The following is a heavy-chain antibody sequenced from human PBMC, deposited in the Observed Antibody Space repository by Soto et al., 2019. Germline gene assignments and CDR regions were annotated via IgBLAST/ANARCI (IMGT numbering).Heavy chain of an antibody. Sequence: PGVSLRLSCAASGFTFISYALSWVRQAPGKGLEWVSALSGSGGSTYYADSVKGRFTISRDNSKNTLYLQMNSLRAEDTAVYYYAKGVGLYGSGSRDTFDIWGQGTMVTVSS. V-gene: IGHV3-23*01. J-gene: IGHJ3*02. CDR2: LSGSGGST. D-gene: IGHD3-10*01. CDR3: AKGVGLYGSGSRDTFDI. CDR1: GFTFISYA.